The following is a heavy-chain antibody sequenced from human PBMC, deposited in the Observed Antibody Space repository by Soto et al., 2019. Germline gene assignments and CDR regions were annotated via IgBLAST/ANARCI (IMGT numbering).Heavy chain of an antibody. V-gene: IGHV3-48*03. J-gene: IGHJ4*02. CDR2: ISSSGSTI. CDR3: ASQLVDTAMVVRIDY. D-gene: IGHD5-18*01. Sequence: GGSLRLSCAASGFTFSSYEMNWVRQAPGKGLEWVSYISSSGSTIYYADSVKGRFTISRDNAKNSLYLQMNSLRAEDTAVYYCASQLVDTAMVVRIDYWGQGTLVTVSS. CDR1: GFTFSSYE.